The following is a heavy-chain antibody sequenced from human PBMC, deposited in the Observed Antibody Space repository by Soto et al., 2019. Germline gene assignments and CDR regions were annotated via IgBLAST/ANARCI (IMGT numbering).Heavy chain of an antibody. CDR3: TTGGVAVEHHWFAP. CDR2: ISGSRGST. D-gene: IGHD6-19*01. CDR1: GYPFSFSA. V-gene: IGHV3-23*01. J-gene: IGHJ5*02. Sequence: LRLSCAASGYPFSFSAMACGPHAPGKGLELESPISGSRGSTYYADSVKGRFTLSRDNSKNTLYLQMNSRRAEDTAVYYFTTGGVAVEHHWFAPRGQG.